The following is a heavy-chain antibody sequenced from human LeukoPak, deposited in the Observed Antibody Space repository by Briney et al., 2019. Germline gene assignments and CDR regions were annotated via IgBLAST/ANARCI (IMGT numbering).Heavy chain of an antibody. Sequence: SVKVSCKPSGGTFSKYTISWVRQRPGPGLEWMGGITPLFGTANYAQKFQGRVTITADESASTAYMELSSLRSEDTVVYYCARDSSDIRSLIAYWGQGTLVAVSS. CDR1: GGTFSKYT. V-gene: IGHV1-69*13. CDR3: ARDSSDIRSLIAY. CDR2: ITPLFGTA. D-gene: IGHD2-15*01. J-gene: IGHJ4*02.